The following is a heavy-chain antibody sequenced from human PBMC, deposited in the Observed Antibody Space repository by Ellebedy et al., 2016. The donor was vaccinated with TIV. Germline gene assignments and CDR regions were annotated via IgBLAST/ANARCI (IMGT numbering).Heavy chain of an antibody. Sequence: GESLKISXAASGFTFSNYSMNWVRQAPGKGLEWVSSISSSSSYIYYADSVKGRFIISRDNAKNSLYLQMNSLRAEDMAGYYCARDTSRNYDILTGYYTPYYYGMDVWGQGTTVTVSS. D-gene: IGHD3-9*01. CDR1: GFTFSNYS. CDR3: ARDTSRNYDILTGYYTPYYYGMDV. V-gene: IGHV3-21*01. CDR2: ISSSSSYI. J-gene: IGHJ6*02.